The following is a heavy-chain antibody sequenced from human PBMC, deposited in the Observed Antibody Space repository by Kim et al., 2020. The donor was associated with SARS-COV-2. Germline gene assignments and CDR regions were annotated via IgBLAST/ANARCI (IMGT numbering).Heavy chain of an antibody. Sequence: GGSLRLSCAASGFTFSRSGMHWGRQAPGKGLVWVSRINSDGSSTSYADSVKGRFTISRDNAKNTLYLQMNSLRAEDTAVYYSSRLGHLGADYMGAELHY. V-gene: IGHV3-74*01. J-gene: IGHJ4*01. CDR3: SRLGHLGADYMGAELHY. D-gene: IGHD1-26*01. CDR1: GFTFSRSG. CDR2: INSDGSST.